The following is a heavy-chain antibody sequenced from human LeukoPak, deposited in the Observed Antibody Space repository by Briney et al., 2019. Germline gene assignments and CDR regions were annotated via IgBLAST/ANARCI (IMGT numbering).Heavy chain of an antibody. D-gene: IGHD2-8*02. J-gene: IGHJ4*02. CDR1: GGSISSSSYY. CDR2: IYYSGST. V-gene: IGHV4-39*01. CDR3: AGLIPWSDY. Sequence: SETLSLTCTVSGGSISSSSYYWGWIRQPPGKGLEWIGSIYYSGSTYYDPSLKSRVTISVDTSKNQFSLKLSSVTAADTAVYYCAGLIPWSDYWGQGTLVTVSS.